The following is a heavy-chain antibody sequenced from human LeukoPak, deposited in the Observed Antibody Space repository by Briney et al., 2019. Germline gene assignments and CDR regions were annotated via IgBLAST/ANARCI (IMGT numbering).Heavy chain of an antibody. CDR2: IYYGGST. V-gene: IGHV4-39*07. J-gene: IGHJ2*01. D-gene: IGHD5-24*01. CDR3: ARGSPGRHGYNAWYFDL. CDR1: GDSISSSIDF. Sequence: PSETLSLTCPVSGDSISSSIDFWGWIRQPPGKGLEWIGSIYYGGSTNYNPSLKSRVTISVDTSKNQLSLKLSSVTAADTAVYYCARGSPGRHGYNAWYFDLWAVAPWSLSPQ.